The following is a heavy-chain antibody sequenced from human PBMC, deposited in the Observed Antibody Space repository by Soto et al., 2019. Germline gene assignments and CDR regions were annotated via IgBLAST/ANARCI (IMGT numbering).Heavy chain of an antibody. J-gene: IGHJ3*02. Sequence: EVQLVESGGVLVQPGRSLRLSCAASGFTFDDYAMHWVRQAPGKGLEWVSGISWNSGSIGYADSVKGRFTISRDNAKNSLYLQMNSLRAEDPALYYCAKDKGRGITIFGVVIGDAFDIWGQGTMVTVSS. D-gene: IGHD3-3*01. CDR3: AKDKGRGITIFGVVIGDAFDI. CDR1: GFTFDDYA. V-gene: IGHV3-9*01. CDR2: ISWNSGSI.